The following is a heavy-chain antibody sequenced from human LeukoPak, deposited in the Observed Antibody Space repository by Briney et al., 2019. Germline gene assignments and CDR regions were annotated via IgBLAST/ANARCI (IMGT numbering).Heavy chain of an antibody. Sequence: ASVKVSCKASGYSSTNYGIRWVRQAPGQGLEWMGWIHIYRGNTNYAQKFQGRVTMTTDTSTSTVYMEVRGLRSDDTAMYYCARDWPGISLHFDLWGRGTLITVSS. CDR2: IHIYRGNT. J-gene: IGHJ2*01. V-gene: IGHV1-18*01. D-gene: IGHD2-15*01. CDR3: ARDWPGISLHFDL. CDR1: GYSSTNYG.